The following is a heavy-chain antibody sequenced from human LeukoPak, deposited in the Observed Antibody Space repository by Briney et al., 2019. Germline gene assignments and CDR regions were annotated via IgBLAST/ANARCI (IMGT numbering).Heavy chain of an antibody. V-gene: IGHV4-59*08. CDR1: GGSISSHY. J-gene: IGHJ5*02. CDR3: ARKAPLNWFDP. Sequence: SETLSLTCTVSGGSISSHYWSWIRQPPGKGLEWIGYIYYSGSTNYNPSLKSRVTISVDTSKNQFSLKLSSVTAADTAVYYCARKAPLNWFDPWGQGTLVTVSS. CDR2: IYYSGST.